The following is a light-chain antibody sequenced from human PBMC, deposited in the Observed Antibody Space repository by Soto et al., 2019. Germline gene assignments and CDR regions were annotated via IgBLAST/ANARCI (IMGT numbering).Light chain of an antibody. Sequence: QSALTQPASVSGSPGQSITISCTGTSSDIGNYDFVSWYQQVPGTAPKAMIYEVSSRPSGVSNCFSGSKSGNTASLTISGLQAEDEAYYYCSAYTTSTSFILFGGGTKVTVL. CDR3: SAYTTSTSFIL. CDR1: SSDIGNYDF. CDR2: EVS. J-gene: IGLJ2*01. V-gene: IGLV2-14*01.